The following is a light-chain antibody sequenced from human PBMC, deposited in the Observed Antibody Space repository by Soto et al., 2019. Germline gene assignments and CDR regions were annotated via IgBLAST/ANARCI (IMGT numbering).Light chain of an antibody. CDR1: QSLIYSDGNTH. CDR2: KVS. Sequence: DVVMTQSPLSLAVTLGQPASISCRCSQSLIYSDGNTHLNWFHQRPGQSPRRLIDKVSNRDSGVPDTFSGSWSGTDFTLKISRVEAEDVGVYYCMQGPHWPPYMVGQGTELEIK. CDR3: MQGPHWPPYM. J-gene: IGKJ2*01. V-gene: IGKV2-30*01.